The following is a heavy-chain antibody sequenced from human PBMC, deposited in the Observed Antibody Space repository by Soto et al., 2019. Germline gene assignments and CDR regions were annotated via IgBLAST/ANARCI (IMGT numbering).Heavy chain of an antibody. CDR3: ASEVRVYDFWSGYYQDDGWFDP. CDR1: GGSVSSGSYY. J-gene: IGHJ5*02. Sequence: PSETLSLTCTVSGGSVSSGSYYWSWIRQPPGKGLEWIGYIYYSGSTNYNPSLKSRVTISVDTSKNQFSLKLSSVTAADTAVYYCASEVRVYDFWSGYYQDDGWFDPWGQGTLVTVSS. V-gene: IGHV4-61*01. CDR2: IYYSGST. D-gene: IGHD3-3*01.